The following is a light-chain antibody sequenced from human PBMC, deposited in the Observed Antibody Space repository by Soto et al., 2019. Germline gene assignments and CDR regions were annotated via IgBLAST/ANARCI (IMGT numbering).Light chain of an antibody. CDR2: GAS. CDR1: QSVSSSY. V-gene: IGKV3-20*01. Sequence: EVILTQSPATLSVSPGERATLSCRASQSVSSSYLAWYRQKPGQAPRLLIYGASSRATGIPDRFSGSGSGTDFTLTISRLEPEDFAVYYCQQYGSSPIITFGQGTRLEIK. CDR3: QQYGSSPIIT. J-gene: IGKJ5*01.